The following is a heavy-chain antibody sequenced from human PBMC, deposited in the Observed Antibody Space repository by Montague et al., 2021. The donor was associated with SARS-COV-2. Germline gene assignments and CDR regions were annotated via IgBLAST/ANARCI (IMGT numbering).Heavy chain of an antibody. CDR3: ARHKRWRIAAAGRDFDY. CDR1: GGSISSSSYY. D-gene: IGHD6-13*01. Sequence: SETLSLTRTLSGGSISSSSYYWGWIRQPPGKGLEWIGSIYYSGSTYYNPSLKSRVTISVDTSKNQFSLKLSSVTAADTAVYYCARHKRWRIAAAGRDFDYWGQGTLVTVSS. V-gene: IGHV4-39*01. CDR2: IYYSGST. J-gene: IGHJ4*02.